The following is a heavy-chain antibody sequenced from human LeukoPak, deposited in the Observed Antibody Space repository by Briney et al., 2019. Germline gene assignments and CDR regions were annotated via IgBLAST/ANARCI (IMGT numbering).Heavy chain of an antibody. CDR3: ARLYYDFWSGYQYYFDY. CDR2: IYYSGST. J-gene: IGHJ4*02. Sequence: SETLSLTCTVSGGSISSGGYYWSWIRQHPGKGLEWIGYIYYSGSTYYNPSLKSRVTISVDTSKNQFSLRLSSVTAADTAVYYCARLYYDFWSGYQYYFDYWGQGTLVTVSS. CDR1: GGSISSGGYY. D-gene: IGHD3-3*01. V-gene: IGHV4-31*03.